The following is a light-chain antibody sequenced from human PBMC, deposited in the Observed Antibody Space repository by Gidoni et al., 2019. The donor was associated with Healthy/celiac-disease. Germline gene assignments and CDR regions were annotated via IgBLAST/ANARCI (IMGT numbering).Light chain of an antibody. Sequence: EIVLTQSPPTLSLSPGERATLSCRASQSVSSYLVWYQQKPGQAPRLLIYDASNRATGIPARFSGSGSGTDFTLTISSLEPEDFAVYYCQQRRNWPPTFGGGTKVEIK. CDR3: QQRRNWPPT. CDR2: DAS. J-gene: IGKJ4*01. V-gene: IGKV3-11*01. CDR1: QSVSSY.